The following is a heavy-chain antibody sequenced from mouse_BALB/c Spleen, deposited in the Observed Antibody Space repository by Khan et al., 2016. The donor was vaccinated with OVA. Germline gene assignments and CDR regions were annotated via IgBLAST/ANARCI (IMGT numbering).Heavy chain of an antibody. D-gene: IGHD2-14*01. CDR3: ARAAVRY. J-gene: IGHJ4*01. CDR2: INPKNGGT. CDR1: GYTFPEYT. V-gene: IGHV1-18*01. Sequence: VQLQQSGPELVKPGASVKISCKTSGYTFPEYTVHWVKQSLGKSLDWIGVINPKNGGTAYNQKFKGKATLTVDKYSSTAYMEFRSLTSADSSVYYCARAAVRYWGQVTSVTVAS.